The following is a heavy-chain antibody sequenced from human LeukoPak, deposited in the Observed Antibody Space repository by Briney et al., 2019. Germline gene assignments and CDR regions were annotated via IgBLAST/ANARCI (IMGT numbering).Heavy chain of an antibody. J-gene: IGHJ4*02. CDR1: GFTFSSYA. CDR2: ISGSGGST. CDR3: AKDRPIFGVVPWYFDY. Sequence: PGGSLRLSCAASGFTFSSYAMSWVRQAPGKGLEWVSAISGSGGSTYYADSVKGRFTISRDNSKNTLYLQRNSLRAEETAVYYCAKDRPIFGVVPWYFDYWGQGTLVTVSS. D-gene: IGHD3-3*01. V-gene: IGHV3-23*01.